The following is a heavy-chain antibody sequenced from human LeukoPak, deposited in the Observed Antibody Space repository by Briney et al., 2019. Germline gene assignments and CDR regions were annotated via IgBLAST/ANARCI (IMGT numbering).Heavy chain of an antibody. CDR2: ISYDGSNK. D-gene: IGHD2-15*01. V-gene: IGHV3-30*04. J-gene: IGHJ6*04. CDR1: GFTFSSYA. CDR3: AKSVGYCSGGSCYVHYYYYYGMDV. Sequence: GRSLRLSCAASGFTFSSYAMHWVRQAPGKGLEWVAVISYDGSNKYYADSVKGRFTISRDNSKNTLYLQMNSLRAEDTAVYYCAKSVGYCSGGSCYVHYYYYYGMDVWGKGTTVTVSS.